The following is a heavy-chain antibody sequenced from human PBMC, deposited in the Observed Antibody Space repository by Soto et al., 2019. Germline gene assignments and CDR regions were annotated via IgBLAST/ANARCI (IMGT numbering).Heavy chain of an antibody. CDR3: AAQYCSSTSCPDYYYYYYMDV. V-gene: IGHV4-59*08. Sequence: SETLSLTCTVSGCSISSYYWSWIWQPPGKGLEWIGYIYYSGSTNYNPSLKSRVTISVDTSKNQFSLKLSSVTAADTAVYYCAAQYCSSTSCPDYYYYYYMDVWGKGTTVTVSS. CDR1: GCSISSYY. J-gene: IGHJ6*03. D-gene: IGHD2-2*01. CDR2: IYYSGST.